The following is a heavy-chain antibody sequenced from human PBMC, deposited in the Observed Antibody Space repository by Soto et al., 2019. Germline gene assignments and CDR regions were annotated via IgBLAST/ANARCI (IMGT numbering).Heavy chain of an antibody. Sequence: SGGSLRLSCAASGFTFSSYSMNWVRQAPGKGLEWVSYISSSSSTIYYADSVKGRFTISRDNAKNSLYLQMNSLRAEDTAVYYCARDLLGYCSSTSCYARKSGYFDYWGQGTLVTVSS. V-gene: IGHV3-48*01. CDR1: GFTFSSYS. D-gene: IGHD2-2*01. CDR2: ISSSSSTI. CDR3: ARDLLGYCSSTSCYARKSGYFDY. J-gene: IGHJ4*02.